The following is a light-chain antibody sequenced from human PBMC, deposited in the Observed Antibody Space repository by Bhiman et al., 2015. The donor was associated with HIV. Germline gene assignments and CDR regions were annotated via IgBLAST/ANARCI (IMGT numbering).Light chain of an antibody. CDR3: SSYTSSSTLL. J-gene: IGLJ2*01. CDR2: DVS. V-gene: IGLV2-14*01. Sequence: QSALTQPASVSGSPGQSITISCTGTSSDVGGYKYVSWYQQHTGKAPKLMIYDVSKRPSGVSNRFSGSKSGNTASLTISGLQAEDEADYYCSSYTSSSTLLFGGGTKLTVL. CDR1: SSDVGGYKY.